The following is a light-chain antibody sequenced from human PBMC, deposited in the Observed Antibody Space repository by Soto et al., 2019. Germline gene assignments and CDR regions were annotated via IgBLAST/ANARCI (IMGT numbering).Light chain of an antibody. Sequence: DIVLTQSPGTLSLSPGDRATLSCRASQSDGSNYLAWYQQKPGQAPRLLIYGTSSRAASIPDRFTGSGSGTDFTLTISRLEPEDFAVYYCQRDDNSSWTFGPGTKVDIK. CDR3: QRDDNSSWT. CDR2: GTS. J-gene: IGKJ1*01. V-gene: IGKV3-20*01. CDR1: QSDGSNY.